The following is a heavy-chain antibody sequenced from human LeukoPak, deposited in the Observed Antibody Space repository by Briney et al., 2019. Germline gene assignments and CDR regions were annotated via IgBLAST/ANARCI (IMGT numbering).Heavy chain of an antibody. J-gene: IGHJ4*02. CDR1: GYTFTSYG. Sequence: ASVKVSCKASGYTFTSYGISWVRQAPGQGLEWMGWISAYNGNTNYAQKLQGRVTMTTDTSTSTAYMGLRSLRSDDTAVYYCARDSITMIVVVRGYFDYWGQGTLVTVSS. D-gene: IGHD3-22*01. V-gene: IGHV1-18*01. CDR3: ARDSITMIVVVRGYFDY. CDR2: ISAYNGNT.